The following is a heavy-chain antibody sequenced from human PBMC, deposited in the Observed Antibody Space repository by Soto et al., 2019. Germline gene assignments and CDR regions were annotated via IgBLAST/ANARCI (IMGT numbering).Heavy chain of an antibody. V-gene: IGHV5-51*01. D-gene: IGHD3-22*01. J-gene: IGHJ6*02. CDR2: IYPGDSDT. CDR3: ALDSSENLLYYYYGMDV. Sequence: GESLKISCKGSGYSFTSYWIGWVRQMPGKGLEWMGIIYPGDSDTRYSPSFQGQVTISADKSISTAYLQWSSLKASDTAMYYCALDSSENLLYYYYGMDVWGQGTTVTVSS. CDR1: GYSFTSYW.